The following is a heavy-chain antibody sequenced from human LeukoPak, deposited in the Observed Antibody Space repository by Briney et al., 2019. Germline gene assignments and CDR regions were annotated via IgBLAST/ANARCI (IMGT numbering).Heavy chain of an antibody. Sequence: TGGSLRLSCAASGFTFSNYAMSWVRQAPGKGLEWVSAISTSGGTYYADSVKGRFTISRDNSKNTLFLQMNSLRAEDTAVYYCAKEIMEQWLGNWFDSWGQGTLVTVSS. CDR1: GFTFSNYA. D-gene: IGHD6-19*01. CDR2: ISTSGGT. CDR3: AKEIMEQWLGNWFDS. J-gene: IGHJ5*01. V-gene: IGHV3-23*01.